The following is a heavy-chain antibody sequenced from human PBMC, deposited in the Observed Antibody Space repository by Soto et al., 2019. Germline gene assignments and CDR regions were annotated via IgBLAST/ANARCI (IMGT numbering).Heavy chain of an antibody. Sequence: ASVKVSCKASGYTFTSYAMHWVRQAPGQRLEWMGWINAGNGNTKYSQKFQGRVTITRDTSASTAYMELSSLRSGDTAVYYCAREYGFLEWSTIGPWGQGTLVTVSS. J-gene: IGHJ5*02. CDR2: INAGNGNT. CDR1: GYTFTSYA. D-gene: IGHD3-3*01. V-gene: IGHV1-3*01. CDR3: AREYGFLEWSTIGP.